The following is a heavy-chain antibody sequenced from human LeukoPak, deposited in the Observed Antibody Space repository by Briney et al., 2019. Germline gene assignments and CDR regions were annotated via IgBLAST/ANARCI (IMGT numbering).Heavy chain of an antibody. J-gene: IGHJ4*02. CDR1: GYTLTELS. CDR2: FDPEDGET. CDR3: ATDTPLRYFDWLLLPARNSLSTNWVHY. D-gene: IGHD3-9*01. V-gene: IGHV1-24*01. Sequence: ASVKVSCKVSGYTLTELSMHWVRQAPGKGLEWVGGFDPEDGETIYAQKFQGRVTMTEDTSTDTAYMELSSLRSEDTAVYYCATDTPLRYFDWLLLPARNSLSTNWVHYWGQGTLVTVSS.